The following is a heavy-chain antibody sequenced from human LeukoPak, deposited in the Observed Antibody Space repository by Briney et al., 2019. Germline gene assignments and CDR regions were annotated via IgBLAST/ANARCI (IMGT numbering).Heavy chain of an antibody. V-gene: IGHV4-38-2*01. CDR1: NDPITSDYY. D-gene: IGHD3-16*01. CDR2: IFHSGIA. CDR3: GRAGFGTAYNRFYYYMDV. Sequence: SETLSLTCAVSNDPITSDYYWVWIRQPPGQGLEWIGQIFHSGIAHYNPSLKSRVTMSVDTSRSQFSVNLNSVTAADTAVYFCGRAGFGTAYNRFYYYMDVWGKGTTVTVSS. J-gene: IGHJ6*03.